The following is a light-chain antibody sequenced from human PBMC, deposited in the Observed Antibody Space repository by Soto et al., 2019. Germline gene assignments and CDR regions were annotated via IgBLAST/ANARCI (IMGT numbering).Light chain of an antibody. J-gene: IGKJ1*01. Sequence: EIVLTQSPGTLSLSPGERATLSCRASQSIISSYLAWYQQKPGQAPRLLIYAASSRATGIPDRFSGSGSGTDFTLTISRLEPDDFALYYCQHYGRSPTWTFGQGTKVDIK. CDR2: AAS. CDR1: QSIISSY. CDR3: QHYGRSPTWT. V-gene: IGKV3-20*01.